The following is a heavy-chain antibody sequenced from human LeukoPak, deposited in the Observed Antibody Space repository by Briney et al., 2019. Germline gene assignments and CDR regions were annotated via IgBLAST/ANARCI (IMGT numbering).Heavy chain of an antibody. CDR3: ARDGSSGSPRHQNYYYYGVDV. CDR1: GFTFSSYA. V-gene: IGHV3-30-3*01. Sequence: GGSLRLSCAASGFTFSSYAMSWVRQAPGKGLEWVAVISYDGSNKYYADSVKGRFTISRDNSKNTLYLQMNSLRAEDTAVYYCARDGSSGSPRHQNYYYYGVDVWGQGTTVTVSS. CDR2: ISYDGSNK. J-gene: IGHJ6*02. D-gene: IGHD3-10*01.